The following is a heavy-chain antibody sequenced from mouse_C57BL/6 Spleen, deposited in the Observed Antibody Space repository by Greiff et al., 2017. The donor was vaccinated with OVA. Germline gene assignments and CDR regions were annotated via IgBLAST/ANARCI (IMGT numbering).Heavy chain of an antibody. J-gene: IGHJ4*01. V-gene: IGHV5-17*01. CDR2: ISSGSSTI. CDR1: GFTFSDYG. D-gene: IGHD1-2*01. CDR3: ARPPIRRDYYAMDY. Sequence: EVHLVESGGGLVKPGGSLKLSCAASGFTFSDYGMHWVRQAPEKGLQWVAYISSGSSTIYYADTVKGRFPISRDNAKNTLFLQMTSLRSEDTAMYYCARPPIRRDYYAMDYWGQGTSVTVSS.